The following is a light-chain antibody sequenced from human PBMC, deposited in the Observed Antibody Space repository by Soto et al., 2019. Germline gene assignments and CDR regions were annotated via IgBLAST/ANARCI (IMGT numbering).Light chain of an antibody. CDR1: RSNIGTNT. Sequence: QSVLTQPPSASGTPGQRVTISCSGNRSNIGTNTVNWYQQLPGTAPKLLMYRDNQRPSGVPDRFSGSKSGSSASLAISGLQSEDEADYYCATWDDSLNSRVFGGGTKVTVL. V-gene: IGLV1-44*01. CDR3: ATWDDSLNSRV. CDR2: RDN. J-gene: IGLJ2*01.